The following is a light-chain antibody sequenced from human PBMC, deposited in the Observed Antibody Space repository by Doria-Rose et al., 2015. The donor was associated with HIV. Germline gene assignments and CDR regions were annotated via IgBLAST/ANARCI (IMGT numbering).Light chain of an antibody. V-gene: IGKV3-20*01. Sequence: TQSPGILSLSPGERATLSCRDSQSFSSTYLAWDQQKPGQPTSLHIYDGSTRATGIPDRFSASGSGKDFTLTINRLEPEDFALYYCHQYGTSWTFGQGTKVEI. CDR1: QSFSSTY. J-gene: IGKJ1*01. CDR2: DGS. CDR3: HQYGTSWT.